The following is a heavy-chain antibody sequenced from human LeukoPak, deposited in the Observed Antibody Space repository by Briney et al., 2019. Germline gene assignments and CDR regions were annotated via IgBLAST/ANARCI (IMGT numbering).Heavy chain of an antibody. D-gene: IGHD2-2*01. Sequence: GASVKVSFKASVYTYTSYGISGVRQAPGQGREWMGWISAYNGNTNYAQKLQGRVTMTTDTSTNTAYMELRSLRSDDTAVYYCARAKGYCSRHLDPWGQGTLVTVSS. V-gene: IGHV1-18*01. CDR2: ISAYNGNT. J-gene: IGHJ5*02. CDR3: ARAKGYCSRHLDP. CDR1: VYTYTSYG.